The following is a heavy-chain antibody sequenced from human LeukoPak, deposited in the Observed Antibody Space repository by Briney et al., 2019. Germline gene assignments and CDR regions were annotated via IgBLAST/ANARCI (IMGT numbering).Heavy chain of an antibody. V-gene: IGHV3-15*01. CDR1: GFTFSNAW. CDR2: IKSKTDGGTT. D-gene: IGHD3-22*01. J-gene: IGHJ4*02. Sequence: PGGSLRLSCAASGFTFSNAWMSWVGQAPGKGLEWVGRIKSKTDGGTTDYAAPVKGRFTISRDDSKNTLYLQMNSLKTEDTAVYYCTTDSSGYSNFDYWGQGTLVTVSS. CDR3: TTDSSGYSNFDY.